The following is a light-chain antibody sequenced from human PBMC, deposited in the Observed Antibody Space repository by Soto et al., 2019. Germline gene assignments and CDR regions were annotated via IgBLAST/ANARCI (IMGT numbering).Light chain of an antibody. CDR1: QGISND. Sequence: DIQMTQSPSSLSAYVSDRVTITCRARQGISNDSAWYQQKPGKVPKLLIYAASTLQSGVPSRFSGSGAEKDFTLTSSSLQPEDVATCCQKYDSAPWTFGQGTKVEIK. J-gene: IGKJ1*01. V-gene: IGKV1-27*01. CDR3: QKYDSAPWT. CDR2: AAS.